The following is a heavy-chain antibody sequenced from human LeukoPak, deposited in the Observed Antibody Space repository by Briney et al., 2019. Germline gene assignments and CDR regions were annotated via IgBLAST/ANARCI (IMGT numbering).Heavy chain of an antibody. J-gene: IGHJ4*02. V-gene: IGHV3-48*03. CDR1: GFTVSSNY. D-gene: IGHD1-26*01. Sequence: GGSLRLSCAASGFTVSSNYMNWVRQAPGKGLEWVSYISSSGSTRYYADSVKGRFTISRDNAKNSLYLQMNSLRAEDTALYYCARDFGQWELNGGYYFDYWGQGTLVTVSS. CDR2: ISSSGSTR. CDR3: ARDFGQWELNGGYYFDY.